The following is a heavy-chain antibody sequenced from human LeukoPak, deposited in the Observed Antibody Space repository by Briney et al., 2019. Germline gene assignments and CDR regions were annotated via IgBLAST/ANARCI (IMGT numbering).Heavy chain of an antibody. CDR3: ARERDGRFFDY. CDR2: INQDGSEK. V-gene: IGHV3-7*01. J-gene: IGHJ4*02. Sequence: GGSLRLSCAVSGLTFRSYWMSWVRQAPGKGLEWVANINQDGSEKYFLDSVRGRFTISRDNAKNSLALQMNTLRAEDTAVYYCARERDGRFFDYWGQGPLVTVSS. CDR1: GLTFRSYW. D-gene: IGHD5-24*01.